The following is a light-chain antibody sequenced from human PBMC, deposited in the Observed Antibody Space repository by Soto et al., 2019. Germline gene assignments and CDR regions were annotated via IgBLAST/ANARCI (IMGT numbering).Light chain of an antibody. Sequence: QMTQSPSSLSASVGDRVTITCRARQSISSYLNWYQQKPGKAPNLLSYAASSLQSGVPSRFSGSVSGTDFTLTISSLQPEDFAKYYCHQSYSTPYPFGQGTKMQIK. CDR2: AAS. J-gene: IGKJ2*01. CDR1: QSISSY. V-gene: IGKV1-39*01. CDR3: HQSYSTPYP.